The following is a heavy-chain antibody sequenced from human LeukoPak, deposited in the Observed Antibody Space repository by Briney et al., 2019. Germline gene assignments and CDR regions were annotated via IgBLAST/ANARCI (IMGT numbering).Heavy chain of an antibody. Sequence: ASVKVSCKTSGYTFRNYGITWVRQIPGQGLEWMGWISPYNGNTNYAQKLQGRVTMTTDTSTSTAYMELSSLRSEDTAVYYCAAGLSRGVYSSGWLYYYYYMDVWGKGTTVTVSS. CDR2: ISPYNGNT. CDR1: GYTFRNYG. CDR3: AAGLSRGVYSSGWLYYYYYMDV. J-gene: IGHJ6*03. D-gene: IGHD6-19*01. V-gene: IGHV1-18*01.